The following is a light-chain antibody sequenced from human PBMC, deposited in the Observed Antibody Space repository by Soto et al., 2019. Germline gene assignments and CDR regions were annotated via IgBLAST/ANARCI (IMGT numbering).Light chain of an antibody. Sequence: QPVLTQSPSASASLGASVKLTCTLSSGHSSYAIAWHQQQPEKGPRYLMKLNSDGSHSKGDGIPDRFSGSSSGAERYLTISSLQSEDEADYYCQTWGSGTVVFGGGTKRTVL. J-gene: IGLJ2*01. CDR1: SGHSSYA. V-gene: IGLV4-69*01. CDR3: QTWGSGTVV. CDR2: LNSDGSH.